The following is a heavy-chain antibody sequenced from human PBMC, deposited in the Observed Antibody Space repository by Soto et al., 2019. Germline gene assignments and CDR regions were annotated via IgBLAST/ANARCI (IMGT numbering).Heavy chain of an antibody. Sequence: ASVKVCCKASGYTFTSYDINWVRQATGQGLEWMGWMNPNSGNTGYAQKFQGRVTMTRNTSISTAYMELSSLRSEDTAVYYCARARGYSYVKGGYYYGMDVWGQGTTVTVSS. V-gene: IGHV1-8*01. D-gene: IGHD5-18*01. CDR1: GYTFTSYD. J-gene: IGHJ6*02. CDR2: MNPNSGNT. CDR3: ARARGYSYVKGGYYYGMDV.